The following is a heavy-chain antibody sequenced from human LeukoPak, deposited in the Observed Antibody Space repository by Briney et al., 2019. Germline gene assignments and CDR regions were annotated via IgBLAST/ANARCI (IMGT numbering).Heavy chain of an antibody. CDR3: ARDRNVIGADFDS. Sequence: GRSLRLSCVASGFTFENFAIHWVRQAPGKGLEWVSSVSFDGTNNFYADSVNGRLTVSRDNSKNTVYLNMNSLRPDDTAVYFCARDRNVIGADFDSWGQGTLVTVSS. V-gene: IGHV3-30*04. D-gene: IGHD2/OR15-2a*01. CDR1: GFTFENFA. CDR2: VSFDGTNN. J-gene: IGHJ5*01.